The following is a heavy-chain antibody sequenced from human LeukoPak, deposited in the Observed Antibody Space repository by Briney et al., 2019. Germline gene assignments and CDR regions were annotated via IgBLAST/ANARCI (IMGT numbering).Heavy chain of an antibody. CDR3: ARCSTSCLAGYYYMDV. CDR2: ISGDSNHI. D-gene: IGHD2-2*01. V-gene: IGHV3-21*01. J-gene: IGHJ6*03. Sequence: GGSLRLSCAASGFTFSSYAMSWVRQALGKGLEWVSSISGDSNHIYYADSVKGRFTISRDNAKNSLFLQMNSLRTEDTAVYFCARCSTSCLAGYYYMDVWGNGTTVTVSS. CDR1: GFTFSSYA.